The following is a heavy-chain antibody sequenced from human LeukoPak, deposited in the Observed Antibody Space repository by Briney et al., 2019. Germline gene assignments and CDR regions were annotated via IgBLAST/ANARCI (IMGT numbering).Heavy chain of an antibody. CDR3: ARDSLPHYYTSGSQNPADY. D-gene: IGHD3-10*01. J-gene: IGHJ4*02. CDR1: VYTLTSYR. V-gene: IGHV1-46*01. Sequence: ASVKVSCTASVYTLTSYRIQWVRQAPGQGREWMGVINPSGGRTSYTQKFQGRVTITRYTSTSTVYMELPSLTSEDTAVYYCARDSLPHYYTSGSQNPADYWGQGTLVTVSS. CDR2: INPSGGRT.